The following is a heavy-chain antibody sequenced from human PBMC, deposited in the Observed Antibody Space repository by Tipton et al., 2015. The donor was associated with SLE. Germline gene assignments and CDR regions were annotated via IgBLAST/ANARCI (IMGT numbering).Heavy chain of an antibody. J-gene: IGHJ4*02. CDR1: GGSISSGLYY. D-gene: IGHD1-26*01. CDR3: AGGTYYGRVDY. V-gene: IGHV4-61*02. CDR2: LYNSGRP. Sequence: SGGSISSGLYYWSWIRHSAGKGLDWIGRLYNSGRPNYNPSLKSRVTTSLETSKNQFTLRLSSLTAADTAVYYCAGGTYYGRVDYWGQGLLVTVSS.